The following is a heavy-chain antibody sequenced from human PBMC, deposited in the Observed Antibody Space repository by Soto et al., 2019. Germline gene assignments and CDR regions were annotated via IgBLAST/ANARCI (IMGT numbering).Heavy chain of an antibody. CDR3: ARDAGAVSVY. J-gene: IGHJ4*02. CDR2: ISGSGGGT. V-gene: IGHV3-23*01. CDR1: GFTFSNSA. Sequence: EVQLLESGGGLVQPGGSLRLSCAASGFTFSNSAMSWVRQAPGKGLEWVSGISGSGGGTYYADSLKGRFTISRDNSKNKLYMQINSLRVEDTAVYYCARDAGAVSVYCGQGTLVTVSS.